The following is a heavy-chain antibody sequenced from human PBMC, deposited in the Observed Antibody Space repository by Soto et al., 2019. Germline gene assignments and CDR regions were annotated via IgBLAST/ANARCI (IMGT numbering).Heavy chain of an antibody. CDR1: GFTFSSYW. J-gene: IGHJ3*02. V-gene: IGHV3-74*01. Sequence: PGGSLRLSCAASGFTFSSYWMHWVRQAPGKGLVWVSRINSDGSSTSYADSVKGRFTISRDNAKNTLYLQMNSLRAEDTAVYYCARVLRYFDWDYAFDIWGQGTMVTVSS. CDR2: INSDGSST. D-gene: IGHD3-9*01. CDR3: ARVLRYFDWDYAFDI.